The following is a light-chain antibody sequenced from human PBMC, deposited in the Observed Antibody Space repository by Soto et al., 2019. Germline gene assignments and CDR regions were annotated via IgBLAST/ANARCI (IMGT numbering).Light chain of an antibody. CDR2: LNSDGSH. J-gene: IGLJ3*02. CDR3: QTWSTDIRV. Sequence: QTVVTQPPSASASLGASVKLTCTLSSGHNSYAIAWHQQQPEKGPRYLMKLNSDGSHSKGDGIPDRFSGSSSGAERYLNISSLQSEDEDDYYCQTWSTDIRVFGGGTQLTVL. CDR1: SGHNSYA. V-gene: IGLV4-69*01.